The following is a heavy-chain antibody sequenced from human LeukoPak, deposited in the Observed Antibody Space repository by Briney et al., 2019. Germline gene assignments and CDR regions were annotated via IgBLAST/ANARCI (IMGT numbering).Heavy chain of an antibody. Sequence: GESLRLSCAASGFTFSSYEMNWVRQAPGKGLEWVSYIISSGSTIYYADSVKGRFTISRDNAKNSLYLQMNSLRAEDTAVYYCARGDSGSYYFDYWGQGTLVTVS. D-gene: IGHD1-26*01. CDR2: IISSGSTI. CDR1: GFTFSSYE. V-gene: IGHV3-48*03. J-gene: IGHJ4*02. CDR3: ARGDSGSYYFDY.